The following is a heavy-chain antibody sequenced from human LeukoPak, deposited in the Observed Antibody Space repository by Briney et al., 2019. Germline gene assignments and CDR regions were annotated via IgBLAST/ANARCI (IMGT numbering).Heavy chain of an antibody. Sequence: PGGSLRLSCAASGFTFSNYAMNWVRQAPGKGLEWVSAISGSGGSTNYAESVKGRFTISRDNSRTTLYLQMNSLRAEDTAVYSCAKDIVVEVAGHYFDYWGQGTWSPSPQ. J-gene: IGHJ4*02. CDR1: GFTFSNYA. V-gene: IGHV3-23*01. CDR2: ISGSGGST. CDR3: AKDIVVEVAGHYFDY. D-gene: IGHD2-15*01.